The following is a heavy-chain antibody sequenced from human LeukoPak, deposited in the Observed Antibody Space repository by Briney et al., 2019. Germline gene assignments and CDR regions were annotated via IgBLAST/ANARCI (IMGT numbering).Heavy chain of an antibody. V-gene: IGHV3-21*01. CDR2: ITPSSTYI. Sequence: PGGSLRLSCAASGFTFDDYNMNWVRQAPGRGLECVSSITPSSTYIAYADSVKGRFTISRDNANNSLYLHMNSLRLEDTAIYYCVRDSGGSSWSPPLDYWGQGILATVSS. CDR3: VRDSGGSSWSPPLDY. CDR1: GFTFDDYN. J-gene: IGHJ4*02. D-gene: IGHD2-2*01.